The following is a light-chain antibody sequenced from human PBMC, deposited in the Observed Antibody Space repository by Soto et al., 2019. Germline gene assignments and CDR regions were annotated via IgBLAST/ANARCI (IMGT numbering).Light chain of an antibody. CDR2: LNSDGSH. J-gene: IGLJ3*02. V-gene: IGLV4-69*01. Sequence: QPVLTQSPSASASLGASVKLTCTLSSGHSSYAIAWHQQQPEKGPRYLMKLNSDGSHSKGDGIPDRFSGSSSGAERYLTISSLQSEDEADYYCQTWGTGIPWVFRGGTKVTVL. CDR1: SGHSSYA. CDR3: QTWGTGIPWV.